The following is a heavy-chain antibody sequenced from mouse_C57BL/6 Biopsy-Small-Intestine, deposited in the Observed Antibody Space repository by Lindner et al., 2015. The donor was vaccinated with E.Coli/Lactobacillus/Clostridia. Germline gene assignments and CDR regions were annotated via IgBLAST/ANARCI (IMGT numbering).Heavy chain of an antibody. J-gene: IGHJ3*01. CDR1: GFTFSSYG. D-gene: IGHD2-12*01. CDR2: ISSGGNYT. Sequence: VQLQESGGDLVKPGGSLKLSCAASGFTFSSYGMSWVRQTPDKRLEWVATISSGGNYTYYPDSVKGRFTISRDSAKNTLYLQMSSLKSEDAAMYYCARSHYNTHDWFAYWGQGTLVTVSA. CDR3: ARSHYNTHDWFAY. V-gene: IGHV5-6*01.